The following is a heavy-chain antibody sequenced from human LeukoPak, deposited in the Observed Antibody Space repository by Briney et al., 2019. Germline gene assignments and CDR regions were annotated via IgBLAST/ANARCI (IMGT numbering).Heavy chain of an antibody. CDR1: GGSFSGYY. Sequence: SETLSLTCAVYGGSFSGYYWSWIRQPPGKGLEWIGEINHSGSTNYNPSLKSRVTISVDTSKNQSSLKLSSVTAADTAVYYCATYYYGSGSQEPFDIWGQGTMVTVSS. J-gene: IGHJ3*02. V-gene: IGHV4-34*01. CDR2: INHSGST. CDR3: ATYYYGSGSQEPFDI. D-gene: IGHD3-10*01.